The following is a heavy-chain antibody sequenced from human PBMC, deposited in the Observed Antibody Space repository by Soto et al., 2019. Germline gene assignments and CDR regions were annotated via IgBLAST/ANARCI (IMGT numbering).Heavy chain of an antibody. CDR3: AKDIIAVACMSLPGFDY. CDR2: IWYDGSNK. V-gene: IGHV3-33*06. D-gene: IGHD6-19*01. CDR1: GFTFSSYG. J-gene: IGHJ4*01. Sequence: GGSLRLSCAASGFTFSSYGMHWVRQAPGKGLEWVAVIWYDGSNKYYADSVKGRFTISRDNSKNTLYLQMNSLRAEDTAVYYCAKDIIAVACMSLPGFDYLGQGTLGTVPS.